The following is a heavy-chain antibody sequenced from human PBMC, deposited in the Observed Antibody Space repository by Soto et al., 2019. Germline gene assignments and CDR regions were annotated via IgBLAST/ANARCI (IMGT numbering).Heavy chain of an antibody. D-gene: IGHD6-13*01. Sequence: ASVKVSCKASGYTFTSYGISWVRQAPGQGLEWMGWISAYNGNTNYAQKLQGRVTMTTDTSTSTAYMELRSLRSDDTAVYYCARLAAAATSRYNWFDPWGQGTLVTVSS. CDR2: ISAYNGNT. J-gene: IGHJ5*02. V-gene: IGHV1-18*01. CDR1: GYTFTSYG. CDR3: ARLAAAATSRYNWFDP.